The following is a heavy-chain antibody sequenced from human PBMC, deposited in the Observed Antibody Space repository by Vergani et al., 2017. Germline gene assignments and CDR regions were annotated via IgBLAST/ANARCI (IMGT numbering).Heavy chain of an antibody. Sequence: QVQLQESGPGLVKPSQTLSLTCTVSCGSISTGGYYSSWIRPHPGKGLEWIGYIYYSGSTYYNPSLKSRVTISVDTSKNQFSLKLSSVTAADTAVYYCARDLMTRYYYYMDVWGKGTTVTVSS. CDR2: IYYSGST. J-gene: IGHJ6*03. CDR1: CGSISTGGYY. V-gene: IGHV4-31*03. CDR3: ARDLMTRYYYYMDV.